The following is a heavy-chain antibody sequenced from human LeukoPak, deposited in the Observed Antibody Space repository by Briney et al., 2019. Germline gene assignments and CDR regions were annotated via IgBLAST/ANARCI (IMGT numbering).Heavy chain of an antibody. D-gene: IGHD1-26*01. J-gene: IGHJ4*02. V-gene: IGHV6-1*01. CDR1: GDGVSSNSAA. Sequence: SQTLSLTCAISGDGVSSNSAAWNWIRQSPSRGLEWLGRTYYRSKWYNEYAVSVKSRITINPDTSKNQFSLQLNSVTPEDTAVYYCARDRRESGSFGFDYWGQGTLVTVSS. CDR3: ARDRRESGSFGFDY. CDR2: TYYRSKWYN.